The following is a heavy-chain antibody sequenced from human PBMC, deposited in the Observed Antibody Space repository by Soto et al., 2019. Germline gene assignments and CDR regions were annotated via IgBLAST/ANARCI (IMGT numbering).Heavy chain of an antibody. D-gene: IGHD2-21*01. CDR1: GGTFSSYA. CDR2: IIPIFGTA. J-gene: IGHJ3*02. V-gene: IGHV1-69*13. Sequence: SVNVSCKASGGTFSSYAISWVRQAPGQGLGWMGGIIPIFGTANYAQKFQVRVTIIADESTGIAYMELSSLRSEDTAVYYCARDLVVGAFDIWGQGTMVTVSS. CDR3: ARDLVVGAFDI.